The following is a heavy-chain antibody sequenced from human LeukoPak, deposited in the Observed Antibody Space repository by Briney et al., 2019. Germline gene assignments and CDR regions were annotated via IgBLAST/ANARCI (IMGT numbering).Heavy chain of an antibody. CDR2: FDPEDGET. V-gene: IGHV1-24*01. D-gene: IGHD3-22*01. Sequence: ASVKVSCKVSGYTLTELSMHWVRQAPGKGLEWMGGFDPEDGETIYAQKFQGRVTITRDTSASTAYMELSSLRSEDTAVYYCARTEVDYYDSSGSWDYWGQGTLVTVSS. CDR3: ARTEVDYYDSSGSWDY. CDR1: GYTLTELS. J-gene: IGHJ4*02.